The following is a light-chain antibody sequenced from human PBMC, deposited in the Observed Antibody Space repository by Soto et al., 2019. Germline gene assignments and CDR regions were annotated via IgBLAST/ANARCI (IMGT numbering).Light chain of an antibody. Sequence: DIQMTQSPSTLSASVGDRVTITCRASQSISNWLAWYQQKPGKAPKLLIYKASTLESGVPSRFSGTGSGTDFTLTISSLQPDDFATYYCHQFSFSHTFGGGTNVEIK. J-gene: IGKJ4*01. CDR3: HQFSFSHT. CDR2: KAS. V-gene: IGKV1-5*03. CDR1: QSISNW.